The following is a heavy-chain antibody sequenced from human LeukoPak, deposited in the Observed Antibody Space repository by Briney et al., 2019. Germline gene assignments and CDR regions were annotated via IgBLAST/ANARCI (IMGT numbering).Heavy chain of an antibody. CDR2: IDPSDSYT. CDR3: ARHDYGDLLNYYGMDV. Sequence: GESLKISCKGSGYSFTSYWISWVRQMPGKGLEWMGRIDPSDSYTNYSPSFQGHVTISADKSISTAYLQWSSLKASDTATYYCARHDYGDLLNYYGMDVWGKGTTVTVSS. V-gene: IGHV5-10-1*01. D-gene: IGHD4-17*01. CDR1: GYSFTSYW. J-gene: IGHJ6*04.